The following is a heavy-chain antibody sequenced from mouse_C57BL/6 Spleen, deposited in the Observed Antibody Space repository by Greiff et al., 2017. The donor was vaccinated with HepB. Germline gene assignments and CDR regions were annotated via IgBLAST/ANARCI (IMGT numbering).Heavy chain of an antibody. CDR3: ARRTKLGNYAMDY. Sequence: EVQRVESGGGLVKPGGSLKLSCAASGFTFSDYGMHWVRQAPEKGLEWVAYISSGSSTIYYADTVKGRFTISRDNAKNTLFLQMTSLRSEDTAMYDCARRTKLGNYAMDYWGQGTSVTVSS. V-gene: IGHV5-17*01. J-gene: IGHJ4*01. CDR1: GFTFSDYG. CDR2: ISSGSSTI. D-gene: IGHD4-1*01.